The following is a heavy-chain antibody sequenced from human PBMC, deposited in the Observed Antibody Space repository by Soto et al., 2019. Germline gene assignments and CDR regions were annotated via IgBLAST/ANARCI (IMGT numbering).Heavy chain of an antibody. CDR3: ARLFGGYFDY. CDR1: GFSLTTSGVG. Sequence: QITLKESGPPLVKPTQTLTLTCTFSGFSLTTSGVGVAWIHQPPGKALEWLALIYWDDDKRYSPSLKSRLTITKDTSQNHVVLIMTNMDPVDTATYYCARLFGGYFDYWGQGTLVTVSS. J-gene: IGHJ4*02. D-gene: IGHD3-16*01. CDR2: IYWDDDK. V-gene: IGHV2-5*02.